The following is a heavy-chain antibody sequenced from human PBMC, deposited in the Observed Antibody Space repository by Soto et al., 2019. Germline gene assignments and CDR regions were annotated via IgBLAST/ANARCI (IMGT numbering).Heavy chain of an antibody. V-gene: IGHV5-10-1*01. CDR2: IDPSDSQT. D-gene: IGHD3-22*01. Sequence: GESLKISCNGSGYSFAGYWITWVRQKPGKGLEWMGRIDPSDSQTYYSPSFRGHVTISVTKSITTVFLQWSSLRASDTAMYYCARQIYDSDTGPNFQYYFDSWGQGTPVTVSS. J-gene: IGHJ4*02. CDR1: GYSFAGYW. CDR3: ARQIYDSDTGPNFQYYFDS.